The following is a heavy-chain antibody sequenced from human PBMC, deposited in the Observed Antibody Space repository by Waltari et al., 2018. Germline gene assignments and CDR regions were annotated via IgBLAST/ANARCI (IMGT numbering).Heavy chain of an antibody. CDR2: ISGSGGST. D-gene: IGHD3-10*01. Sequence: EVQLLESGGGLVQPGGSLRLSCAASGFTFSSYAMSWVRQAPGKGLEGVSAISGSGGSTYYADSVKGRFTISRDKSKNTLYLQMNSLRAEDTAVYYCAKGRITMVQGSPMDVWGQGTTVTVSS. CDR3: AKGRITMVQGSPMDV. J-gene: IGHJ6*02. V-gene: IGHV3-23*01. CDR1: GFTFSSYA.